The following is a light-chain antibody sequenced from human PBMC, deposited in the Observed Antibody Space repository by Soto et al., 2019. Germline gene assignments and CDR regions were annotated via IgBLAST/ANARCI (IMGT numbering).Light chain of an antibody. V-gene: IGLV1-47*02. J-gene: IGLJ3*02. CDR2: DDN. Sequence: QSVLTQPPSVSAAPGQRVAISCSGSSSNIGSNYVYWYQQLPGTAPKLLVFDDNQRPSGVPDRFSDSKSGTSASLTISGLRSEDEADYYCAAWDSSVSGRVFGGGTKLTVL. CDR3: AAWDSSVSGRV. CDR1: SSNIGSNY.